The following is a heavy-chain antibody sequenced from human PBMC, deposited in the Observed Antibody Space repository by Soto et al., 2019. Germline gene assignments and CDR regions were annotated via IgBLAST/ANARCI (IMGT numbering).Heavy chain of an antibody. Sequence: EVQLLESGGGLVQPGGSLRLSCAASGFAFSSYAMSWVRQAPGKGLEWVSAISGSGGSTYYADSVKGRFTISRDNSKNTLYLQMNSLRAEDTAVYYCAKVGRQWNYFSDYWGQGTLVTVSS. CDR1: GFAFSSYA. CDR3: AKVGRQWNYFSDY. CDR2: ISGSGGST. V-gene: IGHV3-23*01. J-gene: IGHJ4*02. D-gene: IGHD1-7*01.